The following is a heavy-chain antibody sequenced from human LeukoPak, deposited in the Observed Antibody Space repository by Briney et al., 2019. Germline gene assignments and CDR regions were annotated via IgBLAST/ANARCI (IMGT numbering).Heavy chain of an antibody. Sequence: VKVSCKASGYSFSTYTMHWVRQAPGQRLEWMGWINAGNGNTKYSQNFQGRVTITRDTSANTAYMEMSSLRSEDTAVYYCAREIDRDDYNRFFDYWDQGTLVSVSS. CDR3: AREIDRDDYNRFFDY. D-gene: IGHD5-24*01. J-gene: IGHJ4*02. CDR1: GYSFSTYT. CDR2: INAGNGNT. V-gene: IGHV1-3*01.